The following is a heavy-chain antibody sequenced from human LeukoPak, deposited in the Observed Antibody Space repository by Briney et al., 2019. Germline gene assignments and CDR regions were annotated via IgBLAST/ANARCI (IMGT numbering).Heavy chain of an antibody. V-gene: IGHV3-49*04. CDR3: TSDSSGSSTY. D-gene: IGHD3-22*01. Sequence: GRSLRLSCTASGFTFGDYAMSWVRQAPGKGLEWVGFIRSKAYGGTTEYAASVKGRFTISRDDSKSIAYLQMNSLKTEDTAVCYCTSDSSGSSTYWGQGTLVTVSS. CDR1: GFTFGDYA. J-gene: IGHJ4*02. CDR2: IRSKAYGGTT.